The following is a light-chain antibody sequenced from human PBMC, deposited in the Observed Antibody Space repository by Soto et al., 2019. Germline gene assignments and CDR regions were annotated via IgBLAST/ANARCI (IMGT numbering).Light chain of an antibody. CDR2: GAS. CDR1: QSVSSSY. J-gene: IGKJ1*01. V-gene: IGKV3-20*01. CDR3: QQYGSPPTT. Sequence: EIVLTQSPGTLSLSPGERATLSCRASQSVSSSYLAWYQQKPGQAPRLLIYGASSRATGIPDRFSGSGSGKDFTLTISRLEPEGFAVYYCQQYGSPPTTFGQGTKVEIK.